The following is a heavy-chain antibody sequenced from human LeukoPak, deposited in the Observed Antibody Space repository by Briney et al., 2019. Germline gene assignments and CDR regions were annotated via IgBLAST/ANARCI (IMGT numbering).Heavy chain of an antibody. J-gene: IGHJ4*02. CDR2: IYSGGST. V-gene: IGHV3-53*01. Sequence: PGGSLRLSCAASGFTVSSNYMSWVRQAPGKGLEWVSVIYSGGSTYYADSVKGRFTISRDNSKNTLYLQMNSLRAEDTAAYYCARGSPGGLRFLEWSGYYFDYWGQGTLVTVSS. CDR3: ARGSPGGLRFLEWSGYYFDY. D-gene: IGHD3-3*01. CDR1: GFTVSSNY.